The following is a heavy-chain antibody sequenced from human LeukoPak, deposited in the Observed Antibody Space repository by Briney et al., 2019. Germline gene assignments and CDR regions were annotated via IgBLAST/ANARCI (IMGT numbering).Heavy chain of an antibody. CDR1: GFTFSSYA. D-gene: IGHD6-19*01. Sequence: GGSLRLSCAASGFTFSSYAMSWVRQASGKGLEWVSAISGSGGSTYYADSVKGRFTISRDNSKNTLYLQMNSLRAEDTAVYYCAKVTSGWYRGGFDYWGQGTLVTVSS. J-gene: IGHJ4*02. CDR3: AKVTSGWYRGGFDY. CDR2: ISGSGGST. V-gene: IGHV3-23*01.